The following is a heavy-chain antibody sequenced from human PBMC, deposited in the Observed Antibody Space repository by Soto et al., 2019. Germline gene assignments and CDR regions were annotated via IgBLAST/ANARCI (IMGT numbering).Heavy chain of an antibody. Sequence: ASVKVSCKASGYNFSDYYIHWVRQAPGQGLEWLGWVSPKSGGTNYAQKFKGRVTMTRDTSSNTVYMDLSGLKSDDTAVFYCAREISGGGTLNWFDPWGQGSLVTVSS. CDR2: VSPKSGGT. V-gene: IGHV1-2*02. D-gene: IGHD2-8*02. CDR3: AREISGGGTLNWFDP. J-gene: IGHJ5*02. CDR1: GYNFSDYY.